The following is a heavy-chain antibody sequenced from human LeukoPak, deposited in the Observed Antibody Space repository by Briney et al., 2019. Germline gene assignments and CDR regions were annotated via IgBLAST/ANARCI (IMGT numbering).Heavy chain of an antibody. J-gene: IGHJ4*02. CDR3: ARASALATPPFAY. V-gene: IGHV3-74*01. Sequence: GGSLRLSCAASGFTFSSYWMHWVRQAPGKGLVWVSRINIDGNTSNYADSVKGRFTISRDNAKNAVYLQMNSLRVEDTAVYYCARASALATPPFAYWSQGTLVTVSS. CDR1: GFTFSSYW. CDR2: INIDGNTS. D-gene: IGHD5-12*01.